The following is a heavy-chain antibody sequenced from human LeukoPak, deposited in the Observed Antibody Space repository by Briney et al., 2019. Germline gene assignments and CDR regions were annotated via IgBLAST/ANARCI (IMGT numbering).Heavy chain of an antibody. J-gene: IGHJ4*02. CDR1: GFTFSKAW. D-gene: IGHD2-2*02. V-gene: IGHV3-15*01. CDR2: IKSKSDGGTT. Sequence: GGSLRLSCAASGFTFSKAWMSWVRQAPGKGLEWVGRIKSKSDGGTTDYAAPVKGRFTISRDDSKNTLYLHMDSLKTEDTTVYYCTSGGDCRTTSCYTDWGQGTLVTVSS. CDR3: TSGGDCRTTSCYTD.